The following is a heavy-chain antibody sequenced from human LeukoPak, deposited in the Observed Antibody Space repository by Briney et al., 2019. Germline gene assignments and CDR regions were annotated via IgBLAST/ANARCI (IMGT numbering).Heavy chain of an antibody. V-gene: IGHV1-8*03. Sequence: GASVKVSCKASGYTFTIYDINWVRQAPGQGLERMGWMNLNSGNTGYSQKLQGRVTITRNTSITTAYMELSSLRSEDPAVYYCARGDTIVGATNLVDYWGQGTLVTVSS. CDR1: GYTFTIYD. CDR2: MNLNSGNT. J-gene: IGHJ4*02. CDR3: ARGDTIVGATNLVDY. D-gene: IGHD1-26*01.